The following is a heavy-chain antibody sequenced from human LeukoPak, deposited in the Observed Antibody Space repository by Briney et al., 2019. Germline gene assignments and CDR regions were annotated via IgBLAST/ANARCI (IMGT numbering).Heavy chain of an antibody. Sequence: SVKVSCKATGYSFTGDYMHWARQDPGQGLELMEWISPNRGGTNYAQKLQGRVTMTRDTSISTAYMELTRLTSDDTAVYYCARSNVAVRRGDNWFDPWGQGTLVTVSS. V-gene: IGHV1-2*02. D-gene: IGHD6-6*01. CDR2: ISPNRGGT. CDR3: ARSNVAVRRGDNWFDP. CDR1: GYSFTGDY. J-gene: IGHJ5*02.